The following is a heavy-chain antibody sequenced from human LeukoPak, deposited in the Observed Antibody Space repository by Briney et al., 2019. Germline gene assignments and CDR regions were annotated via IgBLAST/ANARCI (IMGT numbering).Heavy chain of an antibody. D-gene: IGHD6-13*01. CDR2: FYSDSII. Sequence: PGGSLRLSCKVSEFRVGYNYITWVRQAPGKGLEWISTFYSDSIIAYTDAVKGRFALSTDNSKTTSYLQMNSLRVEDTAVYYCATDRSGSSAGSWAYWGQGTLVAVSS. V-gene: IGHV3-53*01. J-gene: IGHJ4*02. CDR3: ATDRSGSSAGSWAY. CDR1: EFRVGYNY.